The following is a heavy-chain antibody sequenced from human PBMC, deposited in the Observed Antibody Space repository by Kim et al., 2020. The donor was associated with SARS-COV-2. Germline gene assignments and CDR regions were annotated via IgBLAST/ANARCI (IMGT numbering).Heavy chain of an antibody. J-gene: IGHJ4*02. CDR3: ASHKRNYDILTGYPDS. D-gene: IGHD3-9*01. V-gene: IGHV4-39*01. Sequence: LQSRVTISVDTSKNQFSLKLSSVTAADTAVYYCASHKRNYDILTGYPDSWGQGTLVTVSS.